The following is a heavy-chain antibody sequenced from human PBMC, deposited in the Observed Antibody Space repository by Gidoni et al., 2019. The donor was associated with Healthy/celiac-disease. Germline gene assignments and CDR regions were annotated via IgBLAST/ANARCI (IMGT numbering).Heavy chain of an antibody. V-gene: IGHV5-51*01. D-gene: IGHD3-22*01. CDR2: IYPGDSDT. CDR1: GYSFTSYW. J-gene: IGHJ4*02. CDR3: ARQKYYDSSGYSDFDY. Sequence: EVQLVQSGAEVKKPGESLTISCQGSGYSFTSYWIGWVRQMPGKGLEWMGIIYPGDSDTRYSPSFQGQVTISADKSISTAYLQWSSLKASDTAMYYCARQKYYDSSGYSDFDYWGQGTLVTVSS.